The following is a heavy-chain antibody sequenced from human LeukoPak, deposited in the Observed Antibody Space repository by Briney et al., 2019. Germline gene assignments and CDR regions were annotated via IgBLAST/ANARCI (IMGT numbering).Heavy chain of an antibody. Sequence: GGSLSLFCAASGFTFSHHGMHWVRQAPGKGLEWVAFIRNDGSNDYYADSVTGRFTISSDNSKNNVYLQMHSLRVEDTSIYYCVRDYNWGFDYWGQGTVVAVSS. CDR1: GFTFSHHG. CDR2: IRNDGSND. V-gene: IGHV3-30*02. J-gene: IGHJ4*02. D-gene: IGHD1-1*01. CDR3: VRDYNWGFDY.